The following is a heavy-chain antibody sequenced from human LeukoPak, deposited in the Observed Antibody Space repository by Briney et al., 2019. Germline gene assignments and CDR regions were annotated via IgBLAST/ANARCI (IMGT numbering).Heavy chain of an antibody. J-gene: IGHJ4*02. V-gene: IGHV1-2*02. CDR1: GDAFTGDN. CDR3: ARRLGAGTNLDY. D-gene: IGHD1-1*01. CDR2: INPNSGGT. Sequence: VASVKVSCKASGDAFTGDNIHGVRQAPGQGLERMGCINPNSGGTNYAQNFQGRVTMTSDTSTSTAYMELSRLRSDDTAVYYCARRLGAGTNLDYWGQGTLVTVSS.